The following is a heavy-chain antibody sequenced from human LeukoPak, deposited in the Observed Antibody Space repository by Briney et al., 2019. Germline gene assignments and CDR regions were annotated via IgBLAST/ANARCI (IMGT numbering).Heavy chain of an antibody. CDR1: GGTFSSYA. CDR3: ARGDYYDSSGYYYFDY. J-gene: IGHJ4*02. V-gene: IGHV1-69*04. D-gene: IGHD3-22*01. CDR2: IIPILGIA. Sequence: VASVKVSCKASGGTFSSYAISWVRQAPGQGLEWMGRIIPILGIANYAQKFQGRVTITADKSTSTAYMELSSLRSEDTAVYYCARGDYYDSSGYYYFDYWGQGTLVTVSS.